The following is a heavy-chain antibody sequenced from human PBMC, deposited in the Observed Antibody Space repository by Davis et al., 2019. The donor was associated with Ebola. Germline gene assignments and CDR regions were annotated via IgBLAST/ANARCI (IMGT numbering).Heavy chain of an antibody. CDR1: GFTFSDYY. CDR3: VGGIAVAGFDY. J-gene: IGHJ4*02. Sequence: GGSLRLSCAASGFTFSDYYMSWFRQAPGKGLEWVPYIGSSGTIKYADSVKGRFTISRDNAKNSLYMQMNNLRAEDTAVYYCVGGIAVAGFDYWGQGNLVTVSS. V-gene: IGHV3-11*01. D-gene: IGHD6-19*01. CDR2: IGSSGTI.